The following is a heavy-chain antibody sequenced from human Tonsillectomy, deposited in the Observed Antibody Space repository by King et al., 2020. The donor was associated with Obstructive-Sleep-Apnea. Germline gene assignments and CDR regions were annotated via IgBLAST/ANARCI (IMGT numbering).Heavy chain of an antibody. V-gene: IGHV3-23*04. D-gene: IGHD3-3*01. CDR1: GFTFSSFA. Sequence: VQLVESGGGLVQPGGSLRLSCAASGFTFSSFAMSWVRQAPGKGLEWVSAITGSGGSTYYPDSVKGRFTISRDNSKNTLYLQMNSLRAEDTAVYYCAKETSWSGYYRVDYWGQGTLVTVSS. CDR2: ITGSGGST. CDR3: AKETSWSGYYRVDY. J-gene: IGHJ4*02.